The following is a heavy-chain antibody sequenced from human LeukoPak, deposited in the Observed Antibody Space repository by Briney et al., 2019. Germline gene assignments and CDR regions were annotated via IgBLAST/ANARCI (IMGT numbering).Heavy chain of an antibody. D-gene: IGHD3-16*01. CDR3: TTVGEYVWGGYNSFDY. V-gene: IGHV3-15*01. CDR1: GFTLSNAW. Sequence: GGSLRLSCAASGFTLSNAWLSWVRQAPGKGLDWVGRIKRKTDGGPTDYAAPVKGRFTISRDESKNTLYLQMNSLKTEDTAVYYCTTVGEYVWGGYNSFDYWGQGTLVTVSS. J-gene: IGHJ4*02. CDR2: IKRKTDGGPT.